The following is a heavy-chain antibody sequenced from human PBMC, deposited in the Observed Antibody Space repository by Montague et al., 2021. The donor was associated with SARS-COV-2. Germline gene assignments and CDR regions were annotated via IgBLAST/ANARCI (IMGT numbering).Heavy chain of an antibody. D-gene: IGHD3-22*01. CDR1: GGSITNNIDY. J-gene: IGHJ3*01. Sequence: SETLSLTCTVSGGSITNNIDYWAWIRQPPGKGLEWIGSIYYTGNTYYNPSLKSRVTISVVTSKNHFTLKLSSVTAAEPAVYYCARLKRYFDSSGSPSAFDFWGQGTKVTVSS. CDR3: ARLKRYFDSSGSPSAFDF. CDR2: IYYTGNT. V-gene: IGHV4-39*02.